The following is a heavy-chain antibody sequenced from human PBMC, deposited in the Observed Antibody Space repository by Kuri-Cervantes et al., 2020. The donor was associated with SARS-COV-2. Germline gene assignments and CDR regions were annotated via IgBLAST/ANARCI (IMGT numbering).Heavy chain of an antibody. J-gene: IGHJ4*02. CDR2: IYYSGGT. V-gene: IGHV4-30-4*01. CDR1: GGSFINTDHY. D-gene: IGHD3-16*01. Sequence: SETLFLTCTVSGGSFINTDHYWTWIRQPPGKGLEWIGHIYYSGGTFYNPSLQSRILMSIDTSKNQFSLKLSSVTAADTAVYYCARVENFRGTNKYYPFFHYWGQGTPVTVSS. CDR3: ARVENFRGTNKYYPFFHY.